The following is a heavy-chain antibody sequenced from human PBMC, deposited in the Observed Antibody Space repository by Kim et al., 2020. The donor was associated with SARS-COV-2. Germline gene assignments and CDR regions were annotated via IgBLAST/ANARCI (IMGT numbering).Heavy chain of an antibody. J-gene: IGHJ2*01. Sequence: SETLSLTCTVSGGSIDSHFWTWIRQAPGKGLEWIGNIYHTGSTKYNPSLESRLTLSVDMSRNQFSLTLDSVTTADTAVYYCARALPGGYWYFELWGRGTLVTVSS. CDR3: ARALPGGYWYFEL. D-gene: IGHD3-16*01. CDR2: IYHTGST. V-gene: IGHV4-59*11. CDR1: GGSIDSHF.